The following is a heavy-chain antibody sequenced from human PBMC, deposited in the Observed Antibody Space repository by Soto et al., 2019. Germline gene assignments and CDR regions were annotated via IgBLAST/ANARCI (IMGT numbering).Heavy chain of an antibody. CDR1: GFTFDDYA. J-gene: IGHJ6*03. Sequence: PGGSLRLSCAASGFTFDDYAMHWVRQAPGKGLEWVSGISWNSGSIDYADSVKGRFTISRDNSKNTLHLQMNSLRAEDTAVYYCARVLDYGDYRPENYYYYYMDVWGKGTTVTVSS. V-gene: IGHV3-9*01. D-gene: IGHD4-17*01. CDR3: ARVLDYGDYRPENYYYYYMDV. CDR2: ISWNSGSI.